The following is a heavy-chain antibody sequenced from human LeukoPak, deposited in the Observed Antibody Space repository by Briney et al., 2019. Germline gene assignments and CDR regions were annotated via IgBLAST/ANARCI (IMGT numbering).Heavy chain of an antibody. V-gene: IGHV7-4-1*02. CDR1: GYTFTSYA. J-gene: IGHJ4*02. Sequence: ASVNVSCKASGYTFTSYAMNWVRQAPGQGLEWMGWINTNTGNPTYAQGFTGRFVFSLDTSVSTAYLQISSLKAEDTAVYYCARDQEHPLWFGELPLYYWGQGTLVTVSS. D-gene: IGHD3-10*01. CDR3: ARDQEHPLWFGELPLYY. CDR2: INTNTGNP.